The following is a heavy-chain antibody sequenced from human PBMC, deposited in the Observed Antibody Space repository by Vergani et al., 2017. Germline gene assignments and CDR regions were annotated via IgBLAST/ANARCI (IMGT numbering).Heavy chain of an antibody. J-gene: IGHJ6*03. Sequence: EVQLVESGGGLVQPGGSLRLSCAASGFTFSSYEMNWVRQAPGKGLEWVSYISSSGSTIYYADSVKGRFTISRDNAKNSLYLQMNSLRAEDTAVYYCARDPGEDYYYYMDVWGKGTTVTVSS. CDR1: GFTFSSYE. CDR3: ARDPGEDYYYYMDV. D-gene: IGHD3-16*01. CDR2: ISSSGSTI. V-gene: IGHV3-48*03.